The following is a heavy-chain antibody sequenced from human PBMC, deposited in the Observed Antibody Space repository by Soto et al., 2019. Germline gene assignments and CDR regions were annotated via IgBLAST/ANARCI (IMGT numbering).Heavy chain of an antibody. CDR3: ARGGGWLFEY. D-gene: IGHD6-19*01. Sequence: QVQLQESGPGLVKPSGALSLTCAVSNGSISSDNWWSWVRQPPGKGLEWIGEIFHSGTTNYNPPLRSRITISVDKSKNQFSLEMNSVTAADTAVYYCARGGGWLFEYWGQGTLVTVSS. CDR1: NGSISSDNW. J-gene: IGHJ4*02. CDR2: IFHSGTT. V-gene: IGHV4-4*02.